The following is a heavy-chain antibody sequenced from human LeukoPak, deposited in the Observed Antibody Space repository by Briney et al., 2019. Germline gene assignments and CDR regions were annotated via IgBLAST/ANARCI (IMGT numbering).Heavy chain of an antibody. CDR3: ARGRPHGNDY. J-gene: IGHJ4*02. CDR1: GFTFSSYA. CDR2: ISSNGGST. D-gene: IGHD4-23*01. V-gene: IGHV3-64D*06. Sequence: GGSLRLSCSASGFTFSSYAMHWVRQAPGKGLEYVSAISSNGGSTYYPDSVKGRFTISRDNSKNTLYLQMSSLRVEDTAVYYCARGRPHGNDYWGQGTLVTVFS.